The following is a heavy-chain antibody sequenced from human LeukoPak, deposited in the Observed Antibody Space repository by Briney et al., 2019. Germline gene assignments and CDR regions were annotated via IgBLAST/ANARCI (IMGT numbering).Heavy chain of an antibody. J-gene: IGHJ4*02. CDR3: ARVDPPYCSGGSCYWDY. V-gene: IGHV3-30*02. CDR2: IRYDSSNI. D-gene: IGHD2-15*01. CDR1: GFTFSSYG. Sequence: PGGSLRLSCAASGFTFSSYGMNWVRQAPGKGLEWVAFIRYDSSNICYADSVKGRFTISRDNAKNTLYLQMNSLRDEDTAVYYCARVDPPYCSGGSCYWDYWGQGTLVTVSS.